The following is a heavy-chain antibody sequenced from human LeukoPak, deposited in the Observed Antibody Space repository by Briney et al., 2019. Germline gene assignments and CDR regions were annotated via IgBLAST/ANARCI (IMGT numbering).Heavy chain of an antibody. Sequence: PGGSLRLSCAASGFTFSSYWMSWVRQAPGKGLEWVANVEQDGSEKYYVDSVKGRFTISRDNAKNSLHLQMNSLRAEDTAVYYCARDAGCSGGSCSLGWFDPWGQGTLVTVSS. J-gene: IGHJ5*02. CDR2: VEQDGSEK. CDR3: ARDAGCSGGSCSLGWFDP. D-gene: IGHD2-15*01. V-gene: IGHV3-7*01. CDR1: GFTFSSYW.